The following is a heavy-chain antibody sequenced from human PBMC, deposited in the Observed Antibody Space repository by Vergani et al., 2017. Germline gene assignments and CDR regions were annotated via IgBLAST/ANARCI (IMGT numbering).Heavy chain of an antibody. D-gene: IGHD2-2*01. V-gene: IGHV1-24*01. CDR1: GYTLTELS. CDR2: FDPEDGET. Sequence: QVQLVQSGAEVKKPGASVKVSCKVSGYTLTELSMHWVRQAPGKGLEWRGGFDPEDGETIYAQKFPGRVTMTEDTSTDTAYMELSSLRSEDTAVYYCATAPRYCSSTSCYWYYYMDVWGKGTTVTVPS. J-gene: IGHJ6*03. CDR3: ATAPRYCSSTSCYWYYYMDV.